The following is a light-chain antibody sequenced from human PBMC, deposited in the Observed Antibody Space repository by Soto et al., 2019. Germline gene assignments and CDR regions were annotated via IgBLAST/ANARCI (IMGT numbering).Light chain of an antibody. CDR2: AAS. CDR3: QQFNSYPLA. CDR1: QGISSY. V-gene: IGKV1-9*01. Sequence: DIQLTQSPSFLSASVGDRVTITCRASQGISSYLAWYQQKPGKAPNLLIYAASSLQSGVLSRFSGSGSGTEFTLTISGLQTEDFASYYCQQFNSYPLAFGGGTKVEIK. J-gene: IGKJ4*01.